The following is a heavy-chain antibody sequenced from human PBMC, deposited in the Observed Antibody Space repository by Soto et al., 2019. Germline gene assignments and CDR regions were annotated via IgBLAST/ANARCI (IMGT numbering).Heavy chain of an antibody. V-gene: IGHV1-2*04. CDR1: GDTFTGYY. CDR2: INPNSGGT. J-gene: IGHJ4*02. CDR3: ASEHCSGGSCYFDY. Sequence: GASVKVCCKASGDTFTGYYMHWVRQAPGQGLEWMGWINPNSGGTNYAQKFQGWVTMTRDTSISTAYMELSRLRSDDTAVYYCASEHCSGGSCYFDYWGQGTLVTVSS. D-gene: IGHD2-15*01.